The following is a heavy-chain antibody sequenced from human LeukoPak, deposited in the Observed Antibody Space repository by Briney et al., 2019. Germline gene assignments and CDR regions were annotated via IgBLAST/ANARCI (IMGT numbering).Heavy chain of an antibody. J-gene: IGHJ4*02. Sequence: PSETLSLACTVSGYSISSGYYWGWIRQPPGKGLEWIGSIYHSGSTYYNPSLKSRVTISVDTSKNQFSLKLSSVTAADTAVYYCARGVVVRGVVDYWGQGTLVTVSS. CDR2: IYHSGST. D-gene: IGHD3-10*01. V-gene: IGHV4-38-2*02. CDR1: GYSISSGYY. CDR3: ARGVVVRGVVDY.